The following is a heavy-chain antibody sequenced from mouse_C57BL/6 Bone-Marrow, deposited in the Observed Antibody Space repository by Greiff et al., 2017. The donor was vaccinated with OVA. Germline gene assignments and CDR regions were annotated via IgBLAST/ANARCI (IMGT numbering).Heavy chain of an antibody. CDR1: GYTFTDYY. CDR2: INPYNGGT. CDR3: ARWGYGSSSLFDY. D-gene: IGHD1-1*01. V-gene: IGHV1-19*01. Sequence: DVQLVESGPVLVKPGASVKMSCKASGYTFTDYYMNWVKQSHGKSLEWIGVINPYNGGTSYNRKFKGKATLTVDKSSSTAYMELHSLTSEDSAVYYCARWGYGSSSLFDYWGQGTTLTVSS. J-gene: IGHJ2*01.